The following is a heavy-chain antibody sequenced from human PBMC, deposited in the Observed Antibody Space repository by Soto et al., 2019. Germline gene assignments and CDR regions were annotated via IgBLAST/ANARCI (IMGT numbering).Heavy chain of an antibody. Sequence: PGGSLRLSCAASGFTFSSYGMHWVRQAPGKGLEWVAVIWYDGSNKYYADSVKGRFTISRDNSKNTLYLQMNSLRAEDTAVYYCARDRSYGNDAFDIWGQGTMVTVSS. V-gene: IGHV3-33*01. D-gene: IGHD4-17*01. J-gene: IGHJ3*02. CDR3: ARDRSYGNDAFDI. CDR2: IWYDGSNK. CDR1: GFTFSSYG.